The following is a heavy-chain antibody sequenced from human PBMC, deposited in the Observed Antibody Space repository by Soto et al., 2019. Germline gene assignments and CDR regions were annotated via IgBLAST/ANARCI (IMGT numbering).Heavy chain of an antibody. J-gene: IGHJ6*02. CDR1: GYTFTSYA. Sequence: GASVKVSCKASGYTFTSYAMHWVRQAPGQRLEWMGWINAGNGNTKYSQKFQGRVTITRDTSASTAYMELSSLRSDDTAVYYCARDRELWFGELLEGYYYGMDVWGQGTTVTVSS. CDR3: ARDRELWFGELLEGYYYGMDV. D-gene: IGHD3-10*01. CDR2: INAGNGNT. V-gene: IGHV1-3*01.